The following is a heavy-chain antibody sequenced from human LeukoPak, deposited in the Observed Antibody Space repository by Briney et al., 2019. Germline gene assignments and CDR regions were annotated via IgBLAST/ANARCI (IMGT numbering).Heavy chain of an antibody. J-gene: IGHJ4*02. D-gene: IGHD1-1*01. V-gene: IGHV3-7*01. Sequence: GGSLRLSCSASGFTFSSYWMTWVRQAPGRGLQWVASMKGDGSHIYYVDSVKGRFTISRDNARNSLYLQMNSLRAEDTAVYYCAKLLNEATTYDYWGQGALVTVSS. CDR3: AKLLNEATTYDY. CDR2: MKGDGSHI. CDR1: GFTFSSYW.